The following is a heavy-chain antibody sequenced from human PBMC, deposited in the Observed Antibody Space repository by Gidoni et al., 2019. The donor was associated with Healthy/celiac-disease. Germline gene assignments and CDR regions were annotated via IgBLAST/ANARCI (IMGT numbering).Heavy chain of an antibody. D-gene: IGHD2-15*01. V-gene: IGHV4-34*01. Sequence: QVQLQQWGAGLLKPSETLSLTCAVYGGSFSGYYWSWIRQPPGKGLEWIGEINHSGSTNYNPSLKSRVTISVDTSKNQFSLKLSSVTAADTAVYYCARVTRGYCSGGSCYSRGSYFDYWGQGTLVTVSS. CDR3: ARVTRGYCSGGSCYSRGSYFDY. CDR2: INHSGST. CDR1: GGSFSGYY. J-gene: IGHJ4*02.